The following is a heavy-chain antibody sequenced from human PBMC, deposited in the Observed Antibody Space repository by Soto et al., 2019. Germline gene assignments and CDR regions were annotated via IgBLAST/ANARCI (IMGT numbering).Heavy chain of an antibody. CDR1: GFTFSNAC. CDR2: IKSKTDGGTT. Sequence: VGSLRLSCAASGFTFSNACMNWVRQAPGKGLEWVGRIKSKTDGGTTDYAAPVKGRFTISRDDSKNTLYLQMNSLKTEDTAVYYCTTDDPRYDSSELDIWGQGTMVTVSS. D-gene: IGHD3-22*01. J-gene: IGHJ3*02. CDR3: TTDDPRYDSSELDI. V-gene: IGHV3-15*07.